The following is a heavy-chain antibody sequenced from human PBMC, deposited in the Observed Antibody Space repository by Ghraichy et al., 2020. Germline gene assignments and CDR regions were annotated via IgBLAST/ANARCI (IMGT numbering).Heavy chain of an antibody. V-gene: IGHV3-7*01. CDR3: ARPTAASSGWSGYHDAFDI. D-gene: IGHD3-3*01. CDR2: IKEDGSEK. CDR1: GFTFSSYW. J-gene: IGHJ3*02. Sequence: GGSLRLSCAASGFTFSSYWMSWVRQAPGKGLEWVANIKEDGSEKYYVDSVKGRFTISRDNAKNSLYLQMNSLRAEDTAVYYCARPTAASSGWSGYHDAFDIWGQGTMVTVSS.